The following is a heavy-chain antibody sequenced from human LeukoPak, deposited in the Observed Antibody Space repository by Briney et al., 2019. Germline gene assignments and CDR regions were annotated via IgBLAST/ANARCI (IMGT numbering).Heavy chain of an antibody. CDR2: VYYSGST. CDR3: ARRDIVKGGFDY. D-gene: IGHD3-16*01. J-gene: IGHJ4*02. Sequence: SETLSLTCTVSSDSVNTRRYYWGWIRPPPGKGLEWIGSVYYSGSTYYNPSLKSRVTISVDTSTNQFSLNLTSVTAADTAVYFCARRDIVKGGFDYWGPGTLVTVSS. CDR1: SDSVNTRRYY. V-gene: IGHV4-39*01.